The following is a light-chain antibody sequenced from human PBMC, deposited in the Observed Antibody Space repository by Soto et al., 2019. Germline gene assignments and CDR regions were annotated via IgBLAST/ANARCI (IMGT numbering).Light chain of an antibody. CDR2: EVE. CDR1: SSDIGDYNY. V-gene: IGLV2-14*03. J-gene: IGLJ2*01. Sequence: QSALTQPASVSASPGQSITIPCTGTSSDIGDYNYVSWYQQRPGEAPKLILYEVENRPSGISDRFSGSKSGNTASLTISGLRTEDEADYYCSSYTSTVTLVVFGGGTTLTVL. CDR3: SSYTSTVTLVV.